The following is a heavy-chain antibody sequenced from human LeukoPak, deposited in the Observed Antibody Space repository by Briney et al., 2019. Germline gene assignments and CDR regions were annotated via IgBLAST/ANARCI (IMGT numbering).Heavy chain of an antibody. J-gene: IGHJ4*02. CDR3: ARESSTSCYDY. CDR2: IYHSGST. V-gene: IGHV4-38-2*02. D-gene: IGHD2-2*01. CDR1: GYSISSGYY. Sequence: SETLSLTCAVSGYSISSGYYWGWIRPPPGKGLEWIGSIYHSGSTYYNPSLKSRVTISVDTSKNQFSLKLSSVTAADTAVYYCARESSTSCYDYWGQGTLVTVSS.